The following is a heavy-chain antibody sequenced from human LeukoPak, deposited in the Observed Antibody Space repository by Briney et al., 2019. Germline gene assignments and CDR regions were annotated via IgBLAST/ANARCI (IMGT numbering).Heavy chain of an antibody. CDR3: ARDSAGNDY. V-gene: IGHV3-7*01. J-gene: IGHJ4*02. CDR2: IKQDGSEK. D-gene: IGHD6-13*01. Sequence: GGSRRLSWAASGFTLSTYWMSWVRQPPGKGVEWVANIKQDGSEKYYIDSVKGRFTISRDNAKNSLYLQMNSLRAEDTAMYYCARDSAGNDYWGQGTLVTVSS. CDR1: GFTLSTYW.